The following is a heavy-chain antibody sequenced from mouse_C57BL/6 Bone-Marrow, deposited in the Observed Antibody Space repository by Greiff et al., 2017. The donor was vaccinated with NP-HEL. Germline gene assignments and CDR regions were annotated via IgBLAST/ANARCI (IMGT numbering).Heavy chain of an antibody. Sequence: VQLQQSGPVLVKPGASVKMSCKASGYTFTDYYMNWVKQSHGKSLEWIGVINPYNGGTSYNQKFKGKATLTVDKSSSTAYMELNSLTSEDSAVYYFARWRHGYPWYFDVWGTGTTVTVSS. CDR3: ARWRHGYPWYFDV. CDR1: GYTFTDYY. V-gene: IGHV1-19*01. D-gene: IGHD2-2*01. CDR2: INPYNGGT. J-gene: IGHJ1*03.